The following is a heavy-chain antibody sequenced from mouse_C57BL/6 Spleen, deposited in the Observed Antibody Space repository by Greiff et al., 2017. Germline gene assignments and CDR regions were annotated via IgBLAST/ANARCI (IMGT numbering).Heavy chain of an antibody. CDR1: GYTFTSYW. J-gene: IGHJ2*01. Sequence: QVQLQQPGAELVKPGDSVKLSCKASGYTFTSYWMHWVKQRPGQGLEWIGMIHPNSGSTNYNEKFKSKATLTVDKSSSTAYMQLSSLTSEDSAVYYCARRNGELFDYWGQGTTLTVSS. V-gene: IGHV1-64*01. CDR2: IHPNSGST. CDR3: ARRNGELFDY.